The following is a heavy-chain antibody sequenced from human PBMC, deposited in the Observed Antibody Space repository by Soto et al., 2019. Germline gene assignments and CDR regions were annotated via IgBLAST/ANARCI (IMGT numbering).Heavy chain of an antibody. J-gene: IGHJ5*02. CDR1: GLTFSGSA. CDR2: IRSKANSYAT. CDR3: TRLPYSSSWHWFDP. Sequence: EVQLVESGGGLVQPGGSLKLSCAASGLTFSGSAMHWVRQASGKGLEWVGRIRSKANSYATAYAASVKGRFTISRDDSKNTAYLQMNSLKTEDTAVYYCTRLPYSSSWHWFDPWGQGTLVTVSS. V-gene: IGHV3-73*01. D-gene: IGHD6-13*01.